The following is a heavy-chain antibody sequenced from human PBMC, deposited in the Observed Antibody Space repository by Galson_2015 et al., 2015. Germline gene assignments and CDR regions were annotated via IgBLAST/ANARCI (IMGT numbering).Heavy chain of an antibody. CDR1: GFTFSSYW. J-gene: IGHJ1*01. D-gene: IGHD4-23*01. CDR3: ARGEGRGWFAVVTPRYFQH. CDR2: INSDGNST. V-gene: IGHV3-74*01. Sequence: SLRLSCAASGFTFSSYWMHWVRQAPGKGLVWVSRINSDGNSTSYADSVKGRFTISRDNAKNTLYLQMNSLRAEDTAVYYCARGEGRGWFAVVTPRYFQHWGQGTLVTVSS.